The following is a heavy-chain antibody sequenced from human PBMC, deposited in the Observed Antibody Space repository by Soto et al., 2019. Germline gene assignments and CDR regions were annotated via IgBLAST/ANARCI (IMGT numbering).Heavy chain of an antibody. J-gene: IGHJ3*02. CDR2: ISSSSSYI. CDR3: ARVVSYIVVVVAATTHDAFDI. V-gene: IGHV3-21*01. D-gene: IGHD2-15*01. CDR1: GFTFSSYS. Sequence: GGSLRLSCAASGFTFSSYSMNWVRQAPGKGLEWVSSISSSSSYIYYADSVKGRFTISRDNAKNSLYLQMNSLRAEDTAVYYCARVVSYIVVVVAATTHDAFDIWGQGTMVTVSS.